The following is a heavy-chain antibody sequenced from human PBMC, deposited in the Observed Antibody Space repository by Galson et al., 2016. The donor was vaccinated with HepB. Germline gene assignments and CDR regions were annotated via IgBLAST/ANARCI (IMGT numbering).Heavy chain of an antibody. V-gene: IGHV3-23*01. CDR1: GFTFSSYA. Sequence: SLRLSCAGSGFTFSSYAMNWVRQAPGKGLEWVSSIRDGDGRTHYADSVKGRFTISRDNSKNTLSLQMNSLRAEDTAIHYCAKISLGGYSSGWGGSFDIWGQGTKVTVSS. CDR3: AKISLGGYSSGWGGSFDI. J-gene: IGHJ3*02. CDR2: IRDGDGRT. D-gene: IGHD6-19*01.